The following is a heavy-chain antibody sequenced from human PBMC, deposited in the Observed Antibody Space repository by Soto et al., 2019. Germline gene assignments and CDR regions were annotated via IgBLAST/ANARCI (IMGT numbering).Heavy chain of an antibody. D-gene: IGHD3-10*01. V-gene: IGHV4-59*08. Sequence: SETLSLTCTVSGGSISSYYWSWIRQPPGKGLEWIGYIYYSGSTNYNPSLKSRVTISVDTSKNQFSLKLTSVTAADTAVYYCARHRDTYGSGDFDYWGQGTRVTVS. CDR1: GGSISSYY. J-gene: IGHJ4*02. CDR3: ARHRDTYGSGDFDY. CDR2: IYYSGST.